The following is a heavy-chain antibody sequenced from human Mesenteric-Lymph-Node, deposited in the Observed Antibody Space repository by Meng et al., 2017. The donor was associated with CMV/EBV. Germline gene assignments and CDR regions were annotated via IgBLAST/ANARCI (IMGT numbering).Heavy chain of an antibody. Sequence: GESLKISCAASGFTFSDYAMTWVRQAPGKGLEWVSVIYSGGSTTYYADSVKGRFTISRDDSKNTLYLQMNSLRADDTAVYCCAKLLTSGSDYWGQGTLVTVSS. CDR2: IYSGGSTT. V-gene: IGHV3-23*03. J-gene: IGHJ4*02. CDR3: AKLLTSGSDY. CDR1: GFTFSDYA. D-gene: IGHD4/OR15-4a*01.